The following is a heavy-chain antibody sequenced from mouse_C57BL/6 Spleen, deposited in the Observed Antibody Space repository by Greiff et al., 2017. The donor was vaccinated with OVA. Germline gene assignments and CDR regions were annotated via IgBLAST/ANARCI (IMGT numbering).Heavy chain of an antibody. CDR2: ISSGGSYT. Sequence: EVMLVESGGDLVKPGGSLKLSCAASGFTFSSYGMSWVRQTQDKRLEWVATISSGGSYTYYPDSVKGRFTISRDNAKNTLYLQMSSLKSEDTAMYYCARQEIVTPFAYWGQGTLVTVSA. V-gene: IGHV5-6*01. CDR1: GFTFSSYG. D-gene: IGHD2-5*01. J-gene: IGHJ3*01. CDR3: ARQEIVTPFAY.